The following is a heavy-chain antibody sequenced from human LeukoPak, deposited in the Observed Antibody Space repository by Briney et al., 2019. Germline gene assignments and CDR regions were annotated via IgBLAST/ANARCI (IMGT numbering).Heavy chain of an antibody. Sequence: PGGSLRLSCAASGFTFSDHYMDWVRQAPGKGLEWVGRTKNKANNYNTEYAASVKGGFINSRDDSKNSLFLQMNSLKTEDTAVYYCARVARFDSIDYWGQGTLVTVSS. D-gene: IGHD3-9*01. CDR3: ARVARFDSIDY. J-gene: IGHJ4*02. V-gene: IGHV3-72*01. CDR2: TKNKANNYNT. CDR1: GFTFSDHY.